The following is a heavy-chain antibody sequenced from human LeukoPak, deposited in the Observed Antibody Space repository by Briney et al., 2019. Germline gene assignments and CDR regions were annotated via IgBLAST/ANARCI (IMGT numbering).Heavy chain of an antibody. CDR3: ARDEVVPAATNYYYYYGMDV. CDR1: GFTFSSYS. D-gene: IGHD2-2*01. J-gene: IGHJ6*04. CDR2: ISSSSSYI. V-gene: IGHV3-21*01. Sequence: GGSLRLSCAAPGFTFSSYSMNWVRQAPGKGLEWVSSISSSSSYIYYADSVKGRFTISRDNAKNSLYLQMNSLRAEDTAVYYCARDEVVPAATNYYYYYGMDVWGKGTTVTVSS.